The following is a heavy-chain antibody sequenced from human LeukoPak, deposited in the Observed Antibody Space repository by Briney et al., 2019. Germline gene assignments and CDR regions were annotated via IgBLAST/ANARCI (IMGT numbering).Heavy chain of an antibody. CDR2: IYYSGST. J-gene: IGHJ4*02. CDR3: ARAPWGGFLEWFDY. V-gene: IGHV4-59*01. Sequence: SWIRQPPGKGLEWIGYIYYSGSTNYDPSLKSRVTISVDTSKNQFSLKLSSVTAADTAVYYCARAPWGGFLEWFDYWGQGTLVTVSS. D-gene: IGHD3-3*01.